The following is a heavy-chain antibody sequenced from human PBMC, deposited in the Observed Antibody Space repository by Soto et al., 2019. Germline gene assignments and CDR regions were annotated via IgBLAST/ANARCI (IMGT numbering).Heavy chain of an antibody. CDR3: ARRYGPGFDY. Sequence: SETLSLTCTVSGGSISSYYWSWIRQPPGKGLEWVGYIYYSGSTNYNPSLKSRVTISVDTSKNQFSLKLSSVTAADTAVYYCARRYGPGFDYWGQGTLVTVSS. CDR1: GGSISSYY. J-gene: IGHJ4*02. V-gene: IGHV4-59*08. D-gene: IGHD4-17*01. CDR2: IYYSGST.